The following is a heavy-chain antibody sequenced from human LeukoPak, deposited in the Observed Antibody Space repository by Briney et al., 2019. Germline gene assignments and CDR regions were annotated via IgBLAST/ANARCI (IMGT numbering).Heavy chain of an antibody. V-gene: IGHV4-31*03. Sequence: SQTLSLTCTVSGGSISSGGYYWSWIRQHPGKGLEWIGYIYYSGSTYYNPSLKSRVTISVDTSKNQFSLKLSSVTAADTAVYYCVTYYFDSSGPKKNYWGQGTLVTVSS. CDR1: GGSISSGGYY. CDR3: VTYYFDSSGPKKNY. CDR2: IYYSGST. D-gene: IGHD3-22*01. J-gene: IGHJ4*02.